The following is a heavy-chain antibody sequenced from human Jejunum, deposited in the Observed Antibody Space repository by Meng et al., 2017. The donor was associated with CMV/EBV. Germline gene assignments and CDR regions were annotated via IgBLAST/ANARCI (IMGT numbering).Heavy chain of an antibody. CDR2: ISSSGGST. J-gene: IGHJ4*02. Sequence: ASGFTFSNYVMGWVRQAPGKGLEWVSSISSSGGSTYYADSVKGRFTISRHSFKNTLYLQMNSLRAEDTAVYYCAKDGGTYSGGFDYWGQGTLVTVSS. CDR1: GFTFSNYV. V-gene: IGHV3-23*01. D-gene: IGHD4-23*01. CDR3: AKDGGTYSGGFDY.